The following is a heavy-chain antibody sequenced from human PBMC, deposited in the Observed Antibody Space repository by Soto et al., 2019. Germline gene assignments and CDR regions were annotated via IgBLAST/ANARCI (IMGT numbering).Heavy chain of an antibody. CDR1: GYTFTGYY. CDR3: ARDNDLRLLWFGELDPTYNWFDP. D-gene: IGHD3-10*01. V-gene: IGHV1-2*02. Sequence: QVQLVQSGAEVKKPGASVKVSCKASGYTFTGYYMHWVRQAPGQGLEWMGWINPNSGGTKYAQKFHGRVTMNRARSISTAYMELSRLRSDDTAVYYCARDNDLRLLWFGELDPTYNWFDPWGQGTLVTVSS. J-gene: IGHJ5*02. CDR2: INPNSGGT.